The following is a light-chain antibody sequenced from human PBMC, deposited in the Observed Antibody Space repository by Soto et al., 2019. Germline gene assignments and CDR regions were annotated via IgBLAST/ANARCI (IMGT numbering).Light chain of an antibody. J-gene: IGKJ1*01. CDR1: KSVFYSSNEMNY. Sequence: DIVMTQAPDSLAVSLGEGPTSNCNSSKSVFYSSNEMNYLSWYQKKPGQPPKVLIYWASARASGVPDRFSGSGSGTDSTLTISSLQAEDVALYYCHQYYSAPWTFGQGTKVDIK. CDR3: HQYYSAPWT. CDR2: WAS. V-gene: IGKV4-1*01.